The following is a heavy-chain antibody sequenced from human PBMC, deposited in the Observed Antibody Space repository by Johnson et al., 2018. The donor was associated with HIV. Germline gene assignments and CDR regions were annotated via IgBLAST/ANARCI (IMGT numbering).Heavy chain of an antibody. Sequence: QVQLVESGGGVVQPGGSLRLSCAASGFTFSRYGMHWVRQAPGKGLEWVAFIRYDGSNKYYADSVKGRFTISRDNSKNTLYLQMNSLRAEDTAVYYCAKDRTSGSYSDDAFDIWGQGTVVTVSS. J-gene: IGHJ3*02. V-gene: IGHV3-30*02. CDR1: GFTFSRYG. CDR3: AKDRTSGSYSDDAFDI. CDR2: IRYDGSNK. D-gene: IGHD1-26*01.